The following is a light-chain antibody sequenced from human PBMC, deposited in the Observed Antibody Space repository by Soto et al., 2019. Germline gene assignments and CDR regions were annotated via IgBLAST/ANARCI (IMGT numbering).Light chain of an antibody. CDR3: QQYGSSPLT. CDR1: ESVSTDY. Sequence: ELVLTQSPCTLSLSPGERATLSCRASESVSTDYLAWYQPKPGQAPRLLIYGASIRATGIPDRFSGSGSVTEFPLTIGRLEPEDFAVYHCQQYGSSPLTFGGGTKVEIK. CDR2: GAS. V-gene: IGKV3-20*01. J-gene: IGKJ4*01.